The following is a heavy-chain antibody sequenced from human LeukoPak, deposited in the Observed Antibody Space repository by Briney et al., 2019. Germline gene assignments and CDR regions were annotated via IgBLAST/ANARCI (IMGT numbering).Heavy chain of an antibody. CDR1: GFTFSSYA. J-gene: IGHJ4*02. V-gene: IGHV3-30-3*01. CDR3: ASLVGKDFGLFDY. CDR2: ISYDGSNK. D-gene: IGHD6-6*01. Sequence: GGSLRLSCAASGFTFSSYAMHWVRQAPGKGLEWVAVISYDGSNKYYADSVKGRFTISRDNSKNTLYLQMNSLRAEDTAVYYCASLVGKDFGLFDYWGQGTLVTVSS.